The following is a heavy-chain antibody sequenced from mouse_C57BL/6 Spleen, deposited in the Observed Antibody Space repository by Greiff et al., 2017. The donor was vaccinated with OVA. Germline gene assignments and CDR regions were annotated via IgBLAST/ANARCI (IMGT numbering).Heavy chain of an antibody. CDR1: GYTFTDYY. CDR2: INPNNGGT. J-gene: IGHJ2*01. Sequence: VQLQQSGPELVKPGASVKISCKASGYTFTDYYMNWVKQSHGKSLEWIGDINPNNGGTSYNQKFKGKATLTVDKSSSTAYMELRSLTSEDSAVYYCARSFITTFYFDYWGQGTTLTVSS. V-gene: IGHV1-26*01. D-gene: IGHD1-1*01. CDR3: ARSFITTFYFDY.